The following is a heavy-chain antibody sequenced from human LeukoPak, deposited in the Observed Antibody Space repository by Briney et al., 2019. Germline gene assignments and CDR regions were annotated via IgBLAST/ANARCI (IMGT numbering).Heavy chain of an antibody. CDR1: GYTRTNFY. V-gene: IGHV1-46*01. D-gene: IGHD6-25*01. CDR2: INPSGGGT. CDR3: ARIGGYGIFDY. Sequence: ASVKVSCKASGYTRTNFYMHWVRQAPGQGPEWMGIINPSGGGTSYAQKFQGRVTMTRDTSTSTVYMELSSLTSEDTAIYYCARIGGYGIFDYWGQGTLVTVSP. J-gene: IGHJ4*02.